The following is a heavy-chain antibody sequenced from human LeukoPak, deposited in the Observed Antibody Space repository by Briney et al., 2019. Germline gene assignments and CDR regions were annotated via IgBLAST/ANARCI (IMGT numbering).Heavy chain of an antibody. J-gene: IGHJ4*02. CDR2: ISSSGSTI. Sequence: GGSLRLSCAASGFTFSSYEMNWVRQAPGKGLEWVSYISSSGSTIYYADSVKGRFTISRDNAKNSLYLQMNSLRAEDTAVYHCARERHISGPRGSYFDYWGQGTLVTVSS. D-gene: IGHD6-19*01. CDR1: GFTFSSYE. CDR3: ARERHISGPRGSYFDY. V-gene: IGHV3-48*03.